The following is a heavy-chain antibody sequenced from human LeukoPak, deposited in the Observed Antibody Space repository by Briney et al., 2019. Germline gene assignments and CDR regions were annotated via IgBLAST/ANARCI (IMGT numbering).Heavy chain of an antibody. V-gene: IGHV4-59*08. CDR2: IYYTGST. CDR1: GGSISCCH. CDR3: ARHGQNHGFDI. J-gene: IGHJ3*02. Sequence: SETLSLTYTVSGGSISCCHWSCIRQPPGKGLEWIGYIYYTGSTNCNPSLKSRVTISIDTSKNQFSLKLSSVTAADTAVYYCARHGQNHGFDIWGQRTMVTVSS.